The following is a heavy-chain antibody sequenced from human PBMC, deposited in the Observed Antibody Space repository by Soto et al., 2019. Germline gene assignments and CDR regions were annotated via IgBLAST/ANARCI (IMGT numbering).Heavy chain of an antibody. J-gene: IGHJ3*02. CDR1: GFTFSSYA. CDR3: AKRGGEPGIAVAGRADAFDI. Sequence: GGSLRLSCAASGFTFSSYAMSWVRQAPGKGLEWVSAISGSGGSTYYADSVKGRFTISRDNSKNTLYLQMNSLRAEDTAVYYCAKRGGEPGIAVAGRADAFDIWGQGTMVTVSS. D-gene: IGHD6-19*01. V-gene: IGHV3-23*01. CDR2: ISGSGGST.